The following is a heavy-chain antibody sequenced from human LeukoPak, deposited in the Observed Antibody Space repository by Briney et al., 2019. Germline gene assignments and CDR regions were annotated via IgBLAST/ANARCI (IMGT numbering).Heavy chain of an antibody. J-gene: IGHJ5*02. D-gene: IGHD2-2*01. V-gene: IGHV4-4*02. CDR3: ARGGYCSSTSCPYWFDP. Sequence: PSETLSLTCAVSGGSISSSNWWSWVRQPPGKGLEWIGEIYHSGSTNYNPSLKSRVTISVDKSKNQFSLKLSSVTAADTAVYYCARGGYCSSTSCPYWFDPWGQGTLVTVSS. CDR2: IYHSGST. CDR1: GGSISSSNW.